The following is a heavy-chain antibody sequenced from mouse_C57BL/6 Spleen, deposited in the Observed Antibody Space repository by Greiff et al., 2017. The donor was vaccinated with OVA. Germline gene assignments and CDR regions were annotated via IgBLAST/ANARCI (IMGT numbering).Heavy chain of an antibody. CDR1: GFTFTDYD. Sequence: VQLLQSGAELVRPGASVSLSCTASGFTFTDYDMHWVKQTPVHGLEWIGVIDPETGGTASNQKYKGKAILAADKTSSTEYMELRSLTSEDSAVYYSTRTVYWGQGTTLTVSS. CDR3: TRTVY. J-gene: IGHJ2*01. CDR2: IDPETGGT. V-gene: IGHV1-15*01.